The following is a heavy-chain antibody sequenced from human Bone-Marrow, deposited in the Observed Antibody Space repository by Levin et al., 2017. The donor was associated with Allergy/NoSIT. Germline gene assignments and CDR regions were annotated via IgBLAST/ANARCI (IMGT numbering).Heavy chain of an antibody. CDR1: GGTFSSYA. CDR3: ARGTLAHKTGTTWPFDY. J-gene: IGHJ4*02. D-gene: IGHD1-1*01. Sequence: SVKVSCKASGGTFSSYAISWVRQAPGQGLEWMGGIIPIFGTANYAQKFQGRVTITADESTSTAYMELSSLRSEDTAVYYCARGTLAHKTGTTWPFDYWGQGTLVTVSS. V-gene: IGHV1-69*13. CDR2: IIPIFGTA.